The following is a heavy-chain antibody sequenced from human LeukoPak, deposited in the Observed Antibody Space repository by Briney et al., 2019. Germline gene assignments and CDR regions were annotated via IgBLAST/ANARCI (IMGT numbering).Heavy chain of an antibody. Sequence: PGGSLRLSCAASGFTFSSYSMNWVRQAPGKGLEWVSSISSSSSYIYYADSVKGRFTISRDNAKNSLYLQMNSLRAEDTAVYYCAIIAGSSWSFSNDYWGQGTLVTVSS. CDR1: GFTFSSYS. CDR3: AIIAGSSWSFSNDY. J-gene: IGHJ4*02. V-gene: IGHV3-21*01. CDR2: ISSSSSYI. D-gene: IGHD6-13*01.